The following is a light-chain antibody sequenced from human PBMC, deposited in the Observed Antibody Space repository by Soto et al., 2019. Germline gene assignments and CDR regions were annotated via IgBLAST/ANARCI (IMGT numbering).Light chain of an antibody. J-gene: IGKJ4*01. CDR1: QSVSSN. Sequence: EIVLTQSPATLSLSPGERATLSCRASQSVSSNLAWYQQKPGQAPRLLVYEALNRATGIPVRFSGSGSGTDFTVTIRSLEPEDFAVYYCQQSRDWPLSCGGGTKVEIK. CDR2: EAL. V-gene: IGKV3-11*01. CDR3: QQSRDWPLS.